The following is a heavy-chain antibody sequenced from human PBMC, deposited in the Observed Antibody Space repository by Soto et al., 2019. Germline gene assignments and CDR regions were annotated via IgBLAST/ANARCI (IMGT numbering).Heavy chain of an antibody. V-gene: IGHV1-3*05. Sequence: QVQLVQSGAEEKKPGASVKVSGKASGYTFTSYAMHCVRQAPGQRLEWMGWINAGNGNTKYSQKFQGRVTITRDTSASTAYMELSSLRSEDTAVYYCARGTVVTHFDYWGQGTLVTVSS. D-gene: IGHD2-15*01. CDR1: GYTFTSYA. CDR2: INAGNGNT. J-gene: IGHJ4*02. CDR3: ARGTVVTHFDY.